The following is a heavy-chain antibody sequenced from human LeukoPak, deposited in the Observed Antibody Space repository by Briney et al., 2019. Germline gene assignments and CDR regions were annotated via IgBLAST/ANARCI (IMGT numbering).Heavy chain of an antibody. V-gene: IGHV4-34*01. CDR1: GGSFSGYY. CDR3: ARDRRLDIVVVPAADFDY. Sequence: SETLSLTCAVYGGSFSGYYWSWIRQPPGKGLEWIGEINHSGSTNYNPSLKSRVTISVDTSKNQFSLKLSSVTAADTAVYYCARDRRLDIVVVPAADFDYWGQGTLVTVSS. D-gene: IGHD2-2*03. J-gene: IGHJ4*02. CDR2: INHSGST.